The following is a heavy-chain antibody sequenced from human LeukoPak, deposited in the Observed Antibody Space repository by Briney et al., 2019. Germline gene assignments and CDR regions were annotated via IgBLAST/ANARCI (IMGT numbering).Heavy chain of an antibody. Sequence: GGSLRLSCAASGFTVSSYSMNWVRQAPGKGLEGVPSISSSSSYIYYADSVKGRFTISRDNAKNSLYLQMNSLRAEDTAVYYCARAALFGVVTSFDYWGQGTLVTVSS. CDR2: ISSSSSYI. J-gene: IGHJ4*02. V-gene: IGHV3-21*01. CDR1: GFTVSSYS. CDR3: ARAALFGVVTSFDY. D-gene: IGHD3-3*01.